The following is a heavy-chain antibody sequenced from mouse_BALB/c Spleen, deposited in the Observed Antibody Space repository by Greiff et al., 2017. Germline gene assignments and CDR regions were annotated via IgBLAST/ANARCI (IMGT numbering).Heavy chain of an antibody. D-gene: IGHD1-1*01. Sequence: QVQLQQSGAELVRPGVSVKISCKGSGYTFTDYAMHWVKQSHAKSLEWIGVISTYYGDASYNQKFKGKATMTVDKSSSTAYMELARLTSEDSAIYYCARSGSYYYGSSLYDYAMDYWGQGTSVTVSS. CDR3: ARSGSYYYGSSLYDYAMDY. V-gene: IGHV1S137*01. J-gene: IGHJ4*01. CDR1: GYTFTDYA. CDR2: ISTYYGDA.